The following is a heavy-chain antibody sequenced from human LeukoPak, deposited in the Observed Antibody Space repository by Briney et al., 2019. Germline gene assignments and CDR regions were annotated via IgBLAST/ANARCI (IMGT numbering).Heavy chain of an antibody. CDR3: ARIPTSRYYYDSSGYSYFGY. CDR2: IIPILGIA. J-gene: IGHJ4*02. CDR1: GGTFSSYA. V-gene: IGHV1-69*04. D-gene: IGHD3-22*01. Sequence: GASVKVSCKASGGTFSSYAISWVRQAPGQGLEWMGRIIPILGIANYAQKFQGRVTITADKSTSTAYMELSSLRSEDTAVYYCARIPTSRYYYDSSGYSYFGYWGQGTLVTVS.